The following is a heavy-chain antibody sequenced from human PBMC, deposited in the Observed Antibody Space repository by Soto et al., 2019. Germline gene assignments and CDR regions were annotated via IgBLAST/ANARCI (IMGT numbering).Heavy chain of an antibody. Sequence: SETLSLTCTVSGGSVSSGGYYWSWIRQHPGKGLEWIGYIYYSGSTYYKPSLKSRVTISVDTSKNQFSLRLSSVTAADTAVYYCARGLVLYDYIWGNYRDWGQGTLVTVSS. CDR1: GGSVSSGGYY. D-gene: IGHD3-16*02. CDR3: ARGLVLYDYIWGNYRD. CDR2: IYYSGST. J-gene: IGHJ4*02. V-gene: IGHV4-31*03.